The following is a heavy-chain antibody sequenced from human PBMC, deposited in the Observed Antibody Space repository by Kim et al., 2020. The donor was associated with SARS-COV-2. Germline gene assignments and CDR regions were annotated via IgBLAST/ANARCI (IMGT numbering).Heavy chain of an antibody. Sequence: SVKVSCKASGGTFSSYAISWVRQAPGQGLEWMGGIIPIFGTANYAQKFQGRVTITADESTSTAYMELSSLRSEDTAVYYCARPGYYYDSSGYYSLDYWGQGTLVTVSS. CDR3: ARPGYYYDSSGYYSLDY. D-gene: IGHD3-22*01. J-gene: IGHJ4*02. V-gene: IGHV1-69*13. CDR2: IIPIFGTA. CDR1: GGTFSSYA.